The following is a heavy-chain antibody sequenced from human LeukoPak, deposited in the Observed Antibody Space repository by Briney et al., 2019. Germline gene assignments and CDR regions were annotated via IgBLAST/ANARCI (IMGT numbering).Heavy chain of an antibody. Sequence: GGSLRLSCTASGFTFGDYAMNWVRQAPGKGLEWVGFIKSKAYSGTTEYAASVKGRFTISRDDSKSIASLQMNSLKAEDTALYYCTRDYYDSSAYSSGLDYWGQGTLVTVSS. D-gene: IGHD3-22*01. V-gene: IGHV3-49*04. J-gene: IGHJ4*02. CDR3: TRDYYDSSAYSSGLDY. CDR2: IKSKAYSGTT. CDR1: GFTFGDYA.